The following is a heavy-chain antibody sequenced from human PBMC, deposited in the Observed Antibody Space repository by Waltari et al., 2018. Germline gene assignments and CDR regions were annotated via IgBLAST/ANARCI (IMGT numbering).Heavy chain of an antibody. V-gene: IGHV3-23*01. CDR1: GLPFSSYA. D-gene: IGHD6-19*01. CDR2: ISGSGGST. J-gene: IGHJ4*02. CDR3: AKNSLSGWVLLDY. Sequence: EVQLLESGGGLVQPGGSLRLSCAASGLPFSSYAMRWVPQDPGKGLEWVSAISGSGGSTYYADSVKGRFTISRDNSKNTLYLQMNSLRAEDTAVYYCAKNSLSGWVLLDYWGQGTLVTVSS.